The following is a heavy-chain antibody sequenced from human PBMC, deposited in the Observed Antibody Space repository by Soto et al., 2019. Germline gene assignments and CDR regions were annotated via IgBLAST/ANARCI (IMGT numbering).Heavy chain of an antibody. J-gene: IGHJ4*02. CDR1: GFTFSNYW. CDR3: ARGSKTYPSY. CDR2: INIAGGTT. V-gene: IGHV3-74*01. Sequence: EVQLVESGGALVQPGGSLRLSCAVSGFTFSNYWMHWVRQAPGKGLVWVSRINIAGGTTSYADSVKGRFTISRDNAKNTLYLQMSSLRAEDTAVYYCARGSKTYPSYWGRGTLVTVSS. D-gene: IGHD2-21*01.